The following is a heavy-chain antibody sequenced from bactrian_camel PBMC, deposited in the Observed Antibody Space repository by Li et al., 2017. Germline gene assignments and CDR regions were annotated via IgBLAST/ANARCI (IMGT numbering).Heavy chain of an antibody. D-gene: IGHD7*01. CDR1: GFTFSTAS. J-gene: IGHJ4*01. CDR2: INSFPRS. V-gene: IGHV3S1*01. CDR3: ARTYPDWCTYEV. Sequence: HVQLVESGGGLVQPGGSLRLSCEASGFTFSTASMYWVRQAPGKGLEWVSGINSFPRSSYSDSVKGRFTISRDNAKNTLYLQLSSLKTEDTAMYYCARTYPDWCTYEVWGQGTQVTVS.